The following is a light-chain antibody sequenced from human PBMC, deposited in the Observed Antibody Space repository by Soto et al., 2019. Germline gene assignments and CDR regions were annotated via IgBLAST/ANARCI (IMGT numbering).Light chain of an antibody. V-gene: IGKV1-9*01. J-gene: IGKJ1*01. CDR1: QGISSY. CDR3: QQLNNLPRT. Sequence: DIQLTQSPSFLSASVGDRVTITCRASQGISSYLAWYQQRPGKAPKLLMYGASTLQSGVPSRFSGSASGTTFTLTINNLQPDDFATYYCQQLNNLPRTFGQGTKV. CDR2: GAS.